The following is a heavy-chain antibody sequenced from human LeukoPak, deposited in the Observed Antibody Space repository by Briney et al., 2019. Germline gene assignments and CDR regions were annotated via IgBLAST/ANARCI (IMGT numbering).Heavy chain of an antibody. J-gene: IGHJ6*02. CDR1: GYTFTSYD. CDR2: MNPNSGNT. Sequence: ASVKVSCKASGYTFTSYDINWVRQATGQGLEWMGWMNPNSGNTGYAQKFQGRITMTRNTSISTAYMELSSLRSEDTAVYYCASTYYDFWSGSYYGMDVWGQGTTVTVSS. V-gene: IGHV1-8*01. CDR3: ASTYYDFWSGSYYGMDV. D-gene: IGHD3-3*01.